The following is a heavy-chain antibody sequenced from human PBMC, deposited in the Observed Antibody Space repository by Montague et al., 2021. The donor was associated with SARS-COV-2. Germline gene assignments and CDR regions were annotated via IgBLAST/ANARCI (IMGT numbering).Heavy chain of an antibody. CDR3: ARQDAWAYCGDECYRGWFDS. D-gene: IGHD2-21*01. CDR2: IFYNGST. V-gene: IGHV4-59*01. Sequence: SETLSLTCTVSFGSISTYYWSWIRQPPGKGLEWIGLIFYNGSTXXXPSXXXRVSTSLDTSKNQFSLKLSSVTAADTAVYYCARQDAWAYCGDECYRGWFDSWGQGNLVTVSS. CDR1: FGSISTYY. J-gene: IGHJ5*01.